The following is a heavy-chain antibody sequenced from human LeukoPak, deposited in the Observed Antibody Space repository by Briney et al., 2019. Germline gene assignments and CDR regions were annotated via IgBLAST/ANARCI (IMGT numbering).Heavy chain of an antibody. D-gene: IGHD5-18*01. CDR2: INPNSGGT. CDR3: ARLLLQLWPFDY. Sequence: EASVKVSCKASGYTFTGYYMHWVRRAPGQGLEWMGWINPNSGGTNYAQKFQGRVTMTRDTSISTAYMELSRLRSDDTAVYYCARLLLQLWPFDYWGQGTLVTVSS. CDR1: GYTFTGYY. V-gene: IGHV1-2*02. J-gene: IGHJ4*02.